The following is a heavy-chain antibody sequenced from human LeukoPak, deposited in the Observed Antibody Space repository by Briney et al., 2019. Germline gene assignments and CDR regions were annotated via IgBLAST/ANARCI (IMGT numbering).Heavy chain of an antibody. CDR3: ARERTRPPGATGNWFDP. J-gene: IGHJ5*02. D-gene: IGHD3-10*01. V-gene: IGHV1-46*01. CDR1: GYTFTSYY. CDR2: INPSGGST. Sequence: ASVKVSCKASGYTFTSYYMHWVRQAPGQGLEWMGIINPSGGSTSYAQKFQGRVTMTRDTSTSTVYRELSSLRSEDTAVYYCARERTRPPGATGNWFDPWGQGTLVTVSS.